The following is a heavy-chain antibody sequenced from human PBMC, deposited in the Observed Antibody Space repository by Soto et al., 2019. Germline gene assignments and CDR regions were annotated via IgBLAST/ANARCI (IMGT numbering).Heavy chain of an antibody. Sequence: GGSLRLSCAASGFTFSDYYVSWIRKAPGKGLEWVSYISNSGRTLYYADSMKGRLTISRDNAKNSLFLQMNSLRSEDTAVYYCARDLVAVSGGVYSSSSGGYFFDFWGQGTLVTVSS. CDR3: ARDLVAVSGGVYSSSSGGYFFDF. V-gene: IGHV3-11*01. CDR1: GFTFSDYY. D-gene: IGHD6-6*01. J-gene: IGHJ4*02. CDR2: ISNSGRTL.